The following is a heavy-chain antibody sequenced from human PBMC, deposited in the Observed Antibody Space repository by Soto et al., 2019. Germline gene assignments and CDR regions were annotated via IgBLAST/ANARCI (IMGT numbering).Heavy chain of an antibody. D-gene: IGHD3-22*01. CDR3: ARGQHYYDSSGYYSYSMDV. V-gene: IGHV1-69*01. CDR1: GGTLSSYA. J-gene: IGHJ6*02. Sequence: SVKVSFKASGGTLSSYAISWVLQAPGQGVECMGGIIPIFGTANYAQKFQGRVTITADESTSTAYMELSSLRSEDTAVYYCARGQHYYDSSGYYSYSMDVWGQGTTVTVSS. CDR2: IIPIFGTA.